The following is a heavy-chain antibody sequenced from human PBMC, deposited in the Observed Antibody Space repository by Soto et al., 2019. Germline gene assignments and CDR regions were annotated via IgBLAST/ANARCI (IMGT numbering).Heavy chain of an antibody. J-gene: IGHJ4*02. V-gene: IGHV1-69*08. D-gene: IGHD6-13*01. Sequence: QVQLVQSGAEVKKPGSSVKVSCKASGGTFSSYTISWVRQAPGQGLEWMGRIIPILGIANYAQKFQGRVTITADKSTSTAYMELSSLRSEDTAVYYCARDLRSSWYRSWYIKHDYWGQGTLVTVSS. CDR3: ARDLRSSWYRSWYIKHDY. CDR2: IIPILGIA. CDR1: GGTFSSYT.